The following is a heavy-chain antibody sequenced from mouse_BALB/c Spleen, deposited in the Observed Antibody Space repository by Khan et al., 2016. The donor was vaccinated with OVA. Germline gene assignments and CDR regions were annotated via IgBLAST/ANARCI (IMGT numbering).Heavy chain of an antibody. V-gene: IGHV14-3*02. Sequence: VQLQQPGAELVKPGATVKLSCTASGFNINDSYMHWLKQRPEQGLEWIGSIDPPNGNTNYDQKFQGKATITADTSSNTAYLQLSSLTSEDTAVYYYARMTTKWGQGTTLTVAS. CDR2: IDPPNGNT. J-gene: IGHJ2*01. CDR1: GFNINDSY. CDR3: ARMTTK. D-gene: IGHD6-1*01.